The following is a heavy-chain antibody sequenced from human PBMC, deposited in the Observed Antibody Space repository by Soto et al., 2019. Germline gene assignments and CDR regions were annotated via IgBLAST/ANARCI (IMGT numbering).Heavy chain of an antibody. D-gene: IGHD3-10*01. CDR1: GFTFSNYI. V-gene: IGHV3-30-3*01. Sequence: QVQLVESGGGVVQPGRSLRLSCAASGFTFSNYIMHWVRQAPGKGLAWVAMILQDGNNKYYADSVKGRFTISRDNSKNTLYLQMDSLRTEDTAIYYCARDDENGSYCDLGYWGQGTLVTVSS. CDR2: ILQDGNNK. CDR3: ARDDENGSYCDLGY. J-gene: IGHJ4*02.